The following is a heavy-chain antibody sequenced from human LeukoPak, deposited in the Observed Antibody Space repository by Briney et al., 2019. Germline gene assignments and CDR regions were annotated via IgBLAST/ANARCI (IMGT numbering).Heavy chain of an antibody. CDR1: GGSISSGGYS. CDR3: ARTYSGSPYHFDY. J-gene: IGHJ4*02. CDR2: IYHSGST. Sequence: PSETLSLTCAVSGGSISSGGYSWSWIRQPPGKGLEWIGYIYHSGSTYYNPSLKSRVTISVDRSKNQFSLKLSSVTAADTAVYYCARTYSGSPYHFDYWGQGTLVTVSS. V-gene: IGHV4-30-2*01. D-gene: IGHD1-26*01.